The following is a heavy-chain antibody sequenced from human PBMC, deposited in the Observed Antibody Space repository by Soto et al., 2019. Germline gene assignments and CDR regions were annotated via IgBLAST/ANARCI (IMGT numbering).Heavy chain of an antibody. CDR1: GYSFTSYW. V-gene: IGHV5-10-1*01. Sequence: GESLKISCKGSGYSFTSYWISWVRQMPGKGLEWMGRIDPSDSYTNYSPSFQGHVTISADKSISTAYLQWSSLKASDTAMYYCASAIGGSSSWYFWFDPWGQGTQVTVSS. J-gene: IGHJ5*02. CDR3: ASAIGGSSSWYFWFDP. CDR2: IDPSDSYT. D-gene: IGHD6-13*01.